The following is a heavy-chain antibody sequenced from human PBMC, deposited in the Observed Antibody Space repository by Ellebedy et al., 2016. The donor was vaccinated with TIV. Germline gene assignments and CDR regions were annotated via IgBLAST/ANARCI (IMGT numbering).Heavy chain of an antibody. Sequence: ASVKVSCXASGYTFTGYYMHWVRQAPGQGLEWMGWINPNSGGTNYAQKFQGRVTMTRDTSISTAYMELSRLRSDDTAVYYCARDLGAQYYGSGTPIDYWGQGTLVTVSS. CDR3: ARDLGAQYYGSGTPIDY. CDR1: GYTFTGYY. D-gene: IGHD3-10*01. V-gene: IGHV1-2*02. J-gene: IGHJ4*02. CDR2: INPNSGGT.